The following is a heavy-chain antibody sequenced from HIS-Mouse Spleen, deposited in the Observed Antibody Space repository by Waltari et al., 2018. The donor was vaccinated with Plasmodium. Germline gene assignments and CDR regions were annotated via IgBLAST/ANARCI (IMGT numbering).Heavy chain of an antibody. V-gene: IGHV1-18*01. Sequence: QVQLVQSGAEGKRPGASVKVSCKASGYTFSSYGISWVRQAPGQGLEWMGWISGYNGKTNNAQKVQGRVTRTTDTATSTAYMELRSLRSDDTAVYYCARLLPWVHGHFDYWGQGTLVTVSS. CDR2: ISGYNGKT. D-gene: IGHD1-26*01. J-gene: IGHJ4*02. CDR3: ARLLPWVHGHFDY. CDR1: GYTFSSYG.